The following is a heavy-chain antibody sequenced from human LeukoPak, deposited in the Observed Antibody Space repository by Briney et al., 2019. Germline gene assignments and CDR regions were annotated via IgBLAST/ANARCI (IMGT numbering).Heavy chain of an antibody. V-gene: IGHV4-34*01. CDR1: GGSITGYY. CDR3: ARGNILTGYCFDF. J-gene: IGHJ4*02. CDR2: IHYTGAT. Sequence: SSETLSLTCAVYGGSITGYYWSWIRQTPGRGLEWVGEIHYTGATSYNPSLKSRATISTDRSKNQFSLRLSSVTAADTAVYYCARGNILTGYCFDFWGQGALVTVSS. D-gene: IGHD3-9*01.